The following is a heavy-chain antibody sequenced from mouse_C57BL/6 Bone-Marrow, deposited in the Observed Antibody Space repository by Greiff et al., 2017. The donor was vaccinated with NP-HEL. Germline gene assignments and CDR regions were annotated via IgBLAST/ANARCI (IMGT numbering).Heavy chain of an antibody. CDR1: GYTFTSYW. CDR3: SREENWALDY. CDR2: IHPNSGST. V-gene: IGHV1-64*01. J-gene: IGHJ2*01. Sequence: QVQLQQPGAELVKPGASVKLSCKASGYTFTSYWMHWVKQRPGQGLEWIGMIHPNSGSTNYNEKFKSKATLTVDKSSSTACMQLSSLTSEDSAVYYCSREENWALDYWGQGTTLTVSS. D-gene: IGHD4-1*01.